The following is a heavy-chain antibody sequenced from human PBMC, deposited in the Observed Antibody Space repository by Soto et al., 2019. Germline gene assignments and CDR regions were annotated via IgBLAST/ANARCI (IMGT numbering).Heavy chain of an antibody. Sequence: EVQLVETGGGLIQPGGSLRLSCAASGFTVSSNYMSWVRQAPGKGLEWVSVIYSGGSTYYADSVKGRFTISRDNSKNTLYLQMISLSAEDTAVYYWARASGNRSRGYCSGGSCYTKGAFDIWGQGTMVTVSS. CDR3: ARASGNRSRGYCSGGSCYTKGAFDI. D-gene: IGHD2-15*01. CDR1: GFTVSSNY. V-gene: IGHV3-53*02. CDR2: IYSGGST. J-gene: IGHJ3*02.